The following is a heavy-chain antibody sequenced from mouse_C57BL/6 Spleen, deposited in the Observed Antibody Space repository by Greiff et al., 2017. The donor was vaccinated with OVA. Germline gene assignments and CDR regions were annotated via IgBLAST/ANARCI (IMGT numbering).Heavy chain of an antibody. Sequence: VQLQQPVAELVMPGASVKLSCTASGFTFTNTYMHWVKQRPEQGLEWIGRIDPADGNTNYAPKFQGKATLTADTSSTTAYLQRSSLTSEDTAIYDGSRDGDGGSDWYFDVWGTGTMVTVSS. CDR2: IDPADGNT. D-gene: IGHD1-1*02. CDR3: SRDGDGGSDWYFDV. J-gene: IGHJ1*03. V-gene: IGHV14-3*01. CDR1: GFTFTNTY.